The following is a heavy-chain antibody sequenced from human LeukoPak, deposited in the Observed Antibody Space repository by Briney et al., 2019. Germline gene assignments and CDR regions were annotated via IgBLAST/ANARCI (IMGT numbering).Heavy chain of an antibody. D-gene: IGHD6-19*01. V-gene: IGHV4-59*01. CDR2: IYYSGST. J-gene: IGHJ5*02. CDR1: GGSISTYY. Sequence: SEALSLTCTVSGGSISTYYWSWIRQPPGKGLEWIGYIYYSGSTYNPPLKSRVTISVDTSKNQFYLKLSSVTGADTAVYYCARGGWYSHLWGQGALVTVSS. CDR3: ARGGWYSHL.